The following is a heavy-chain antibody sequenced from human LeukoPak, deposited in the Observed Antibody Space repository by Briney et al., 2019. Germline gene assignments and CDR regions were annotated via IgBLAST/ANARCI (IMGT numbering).Heavy chain of an antibody. J-gene: IGHJ6*03. CDR2: INPDSGGT. CDR1: GGTFSSYA. CDR3: ARGPAMDIVVVVAASTDLGDYYMDV. V-gene: IGHV1-2*02. D-gene: IGHD2-15*01. Sequence: ASVKVSCKASGGTFSSYAISWVRQAPGQGLEWMGWINPDSGGTNYAQKFQGRVTMTRDTSISTAYMELSRLRSDDTAVYYCARGPAMDIVVVVAASTDLGDYYMDVWGKGTTVTVSS.